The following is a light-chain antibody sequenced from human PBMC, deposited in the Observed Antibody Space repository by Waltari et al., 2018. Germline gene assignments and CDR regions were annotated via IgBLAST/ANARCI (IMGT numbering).Light chain of an antibody. V-gene: IGKV1-33*01. CDR3: QQYDNLPLT. Sequence: DIQLTTPPPSLPASVVDRVTITCQASQDISNYLNWYQQKPGKAPKLLIYDASNLEKGVPSRFSGSGSGTDFTFTISSLQPEDIATYYCQQYDNLPLTFGGGTKVEIK. CDR2: DAS. J-gene: IGKJ4*01. CDR1: QDISNY.